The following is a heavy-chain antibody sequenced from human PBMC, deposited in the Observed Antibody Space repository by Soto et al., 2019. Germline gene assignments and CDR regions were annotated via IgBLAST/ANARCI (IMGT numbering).Heavy chain of an antibody. J-gene: IGHJ4*02. CDR2: ISSSGDTG. Sequence: QVQLVESGGGLVKPGGSLRLSCAASGFTFSAYYMSWIRQAPGKGLEWISYISSSGDTGNYADSVKGRFTVSWDKVKKSLDLQMNSLRGEDTAVYYCARDRGAVVGQFFDYWGQGTLVTVSS. D-gene: IGHD3-22*01. CDR3: ARDRGAVVGQFFDY. CDR1: GFTFSAYY. V-gene: IGHV3-11*01.